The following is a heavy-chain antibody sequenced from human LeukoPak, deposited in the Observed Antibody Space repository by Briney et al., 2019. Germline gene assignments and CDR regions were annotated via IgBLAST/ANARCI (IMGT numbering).Heavy chain of an antibody. J-gene: IGHJ5*02. CDR3: TRNGRGLNWFDP. CDR1: GYTFTGYY. D-gene: IGHD3-10*02. V-gene: IGHV1-2*02. Sequence: ASVKVSCKASGYTFTGYYMHWVRQAPGQGLEWMGWINPNSGGTNYAQKFQGRVTMTRDTSISTAYMELYRLTPDDTAMYYCTRNGRGLNWFDPWGQGTLVTVSS. CDR2: INPNSGGT.